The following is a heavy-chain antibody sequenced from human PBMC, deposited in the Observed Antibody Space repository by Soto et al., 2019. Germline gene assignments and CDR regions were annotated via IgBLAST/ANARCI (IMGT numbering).Heavy chain of an antibody. D-gene: IGHD3-3*01. J-gene: IGHJ6*02. V-gene: IGHV3-15*04. Sequence: EVQLVESGGGLVKPGGSLRLSCAASGFTFSNAWMAWVRQAPGKGLERIGHIETKTDGGTTDLAAPVKGRFTISRDDSTNTMYLQMNGLKTEDTAVYYCTSRLSIFYGMDVWGQGTTVNVSS. CDR2: IETKTDGGTT. CDR3: TSRLSIFYGMDV. CDR1: GFTFSNAW.